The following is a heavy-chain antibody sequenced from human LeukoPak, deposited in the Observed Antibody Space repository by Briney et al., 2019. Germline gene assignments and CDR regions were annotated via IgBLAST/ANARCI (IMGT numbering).Heavy chain of an antibody. V-gene: IGHV3-7*01. CDR3: AREARARDWYFDL. Sequence: GGSLRLSCAASGFTFSSYWMTWGRQAPGKGLEWVANIKQDGSEKYYVDSVKGRFTISRDNAKNSLYLQMNSLRAEDTAVYYCAREARARDWYFDLWGRGTLVTVSS. J-gene: IGHJ2*01. CDR2: IKQDGSEK. CDR1: GFTFSSYW.